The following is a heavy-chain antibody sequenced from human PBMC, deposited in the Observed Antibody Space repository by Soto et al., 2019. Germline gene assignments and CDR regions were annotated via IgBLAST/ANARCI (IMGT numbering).Heavy chain of an antibody. CDR1: GFTFTSYV. CDR3: TKGRYQQDY. Sequence: EVELLESGGGLAQPGGSLKLSCAASGFTFTSYVMNWVRQAPGKGLEWVAAVTGSGDNTYYADSVKGRFTISRDISKNLVHLQMISLRAEDTAIYYCTKGRYQQDYWGQGTLVTVS. D-gene: IGHD2-2*01. V-gene: IGHV3-23*01. J-gene: IGHJ4*02. CDR2: VTGSGDNT.